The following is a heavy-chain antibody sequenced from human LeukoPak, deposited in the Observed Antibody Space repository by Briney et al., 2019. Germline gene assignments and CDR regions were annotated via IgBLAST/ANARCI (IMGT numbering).Heavy chain of an antibody. J-gene: IGHJ4*02. CDR2: IIPILGIA. CDR3: ARDGAVVAATRSPFDY. Sequence: SVKVSCKASGGTFSSYAISWVRQAPGQGLEWMGRIIPILGIANYAQKFQGRVTITADKSTSTAYMELSSLRSEDTAVYYCARDGAVVAATRSPFDYWGQGTLVTVSS. V-gene: IGHV1-69*04. D-gene: IGHD2-15*01. CDR1: GGTFSSYA.